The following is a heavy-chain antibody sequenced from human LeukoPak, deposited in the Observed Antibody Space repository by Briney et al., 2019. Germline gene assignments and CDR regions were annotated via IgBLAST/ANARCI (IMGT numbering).Heavy chain of an antibody. J-gene: IGHJ4*02. V-gene: IGHV4-59*08. Sequence: SESLSLTCTVSGGSISSYYRSWIRQPPGKGLEWIGYIYYSGSTNYNPSLKSRVTISVDTSKNQFSLKLSSVTAADTAVYYCATYIVAITTSYLDYWGQETLVPVS. CDR2: IYYSGST. CDR1: GGSISSYY. CDR3: ATYIVAITTSYLDY. D-gene: IGHD5-12*01.